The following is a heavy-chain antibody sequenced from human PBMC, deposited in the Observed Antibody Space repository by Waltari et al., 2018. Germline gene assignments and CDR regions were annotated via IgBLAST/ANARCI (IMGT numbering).Heavy chain of an antibody. CDR1: GGTFSSYT. CDR2: SIPILGIA. V-gene: IGHV1-69*02. Sequence: QVQLVQSGAEVKKPGSSVKVSCKASGGTFSSYTISWVRQAPGQGLEWMGRSIPILGIANYAQKFQGRVTITADKSTSTAYMELSSLRSEDTAVYYCARVVGGSLDYWGQGTLVTVSS. D-gene: IGHD2-15*01. J-gene: IGHJ4*02. CDR3: ARVVGGSLDY.